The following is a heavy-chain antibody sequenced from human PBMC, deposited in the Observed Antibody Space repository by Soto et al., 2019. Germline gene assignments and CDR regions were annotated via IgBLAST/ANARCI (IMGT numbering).Heavy chain of an antibody. V-gene: IGHV3-30-3*01. D-gene: IGHD3-3*01. CDR2: ISYEGSNK. CDR3: VRDRTMASYDAFDI. Sequence: GRSLRLSCATSGFTFSRHAMHWVRQAPGKGLEWVAVISYEGSNKFYAGSVKGRFTISRDYSKNTLYLQMNSLRDEDTAVYYCVRDRTMASYDAFDICGQGTMVTVSS. J-gene: IGHJ3*02. CDR1: GFTFSRHA.